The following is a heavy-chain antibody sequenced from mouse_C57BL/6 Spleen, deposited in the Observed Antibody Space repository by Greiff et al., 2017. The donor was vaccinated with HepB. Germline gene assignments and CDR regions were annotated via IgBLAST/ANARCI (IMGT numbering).Heavy chain of an antibody. D-gene: IGHD3-3*01. J-gene: IGHJ2*01. CDR1: GFTFSDYY. CDR2: INYDGSST. Sequence: EVHLVESEGGLVQPGSSMKLSCTASGFTFSDYYMAWVRQVPEKGLEWVANINYDGSSTYYLDSLKSRFIISRDNAKNILYLQMSSLKSEDTATYYCARDAGLSYFDYWGQGTTLTVSS. CDR3: ARDAGLSYFDY. V-gene: IGHV5-16*01.